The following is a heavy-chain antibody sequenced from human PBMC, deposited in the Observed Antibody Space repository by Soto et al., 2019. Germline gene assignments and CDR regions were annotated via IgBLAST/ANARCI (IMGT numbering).Heavy chain of an antibody. CDR1: GGSVRSGSYN. CDR3: ARDSSGRHDY. CDR2: IYQSGTT. D-gene: IGHD3-22*01. Sequence: SETLSLTCSVSGGSVRSGSYNWTWIRQPPGKGLEWIGYIYQSGTTNYNASLKSRVTISIDTSKNQFFLKLNSVTAADTAVYYCARDSSGRHDYWGQGTLVTVSS. V-gene: IGHV4-61*01. J-gene: IGHJ4*02.